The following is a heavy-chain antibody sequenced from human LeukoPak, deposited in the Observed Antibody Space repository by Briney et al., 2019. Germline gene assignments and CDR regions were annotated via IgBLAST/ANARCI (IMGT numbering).Heavy chain of an antibody. D-gene: IGHD1-14*01. CDR1: GGFISSYY. J-gene: IGHJ4*02. CDR3: ARGAGWGSVSEFDY. Sequence: SETLSLTCTVSGGFISSYYWTWLRQPAGKGPEWIGRLFTSGTTNYNPSLESRITMSVDTSKNQFSLKLSSVTAADTAVYYCARGAGWGSVSEFDYWGQGTLVTVSS. CDR2: LFTSGTT. V-gene: IGHV4-4*07.